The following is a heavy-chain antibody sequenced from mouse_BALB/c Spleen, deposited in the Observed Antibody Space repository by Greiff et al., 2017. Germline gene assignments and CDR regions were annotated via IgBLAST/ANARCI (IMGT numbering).Heavy chain of an antibody. V-gene: IGHV5-17*02. J-gene: IGHJ4*01. CDR3: ARDDPYYAMDY. Sequence: EVQLVESGGGLVKPGGSLKLSCAASGFTFSSFGMHWVRQAPEKGLEWVAYISSGSSTIYYADTVKGRFTISRDNPKNTLFLQMTSLRSEDTAMYYCARDDPYYAMDYWGQGTSVTVSS. CDR1: GFTFSSFG. CDR2: ISSGSSTI.